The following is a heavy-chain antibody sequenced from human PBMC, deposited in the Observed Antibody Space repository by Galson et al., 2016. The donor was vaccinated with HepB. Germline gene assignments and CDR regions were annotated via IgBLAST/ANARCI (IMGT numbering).Heavy chain of an antibody. J-gene: IGHJ5*02. CDR1: GFSLSTSGMC. CDR2: IDWDDDK. D-gene: IGHD6-19*01. Sequence: PALVKPTQTLTLTCTFSGFSLSTSGMCVSWIRQPPGKALEWLALIDWDDDKYYSTSLKTRLTISKDTSKNQVVLTMTNMDPVDTATYYCARTPPPAGYASGCLESWGQGTLVTVSS. V-gene: IGHV2-70*01. CDR3: ARTPPPAGYASGCLES.